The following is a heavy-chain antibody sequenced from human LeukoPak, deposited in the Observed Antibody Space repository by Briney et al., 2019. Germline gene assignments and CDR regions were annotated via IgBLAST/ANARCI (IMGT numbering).Heavy chain of an antibody. V-gene: IGHV3-21*01. CDR2: ISSSSSYI. Sequence: GGSLRLSCAASGFPFSAYSMNWVRQAPGKGLEWVSSISSSSSYIYYADSVKGRFTISRDNAKNSLYLQMNSLRAEDTAVYYCARDPISIWLQEGSYFDCWGQGTLVTVSS. CDR3: ARDPISIWLQEGSYFDC. D-gene: IGHD5-24*01. J-gene: IGHJ4*02. CDR1: GFPFSAYS.